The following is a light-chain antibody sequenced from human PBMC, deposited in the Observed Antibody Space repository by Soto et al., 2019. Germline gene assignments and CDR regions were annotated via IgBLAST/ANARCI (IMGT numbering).Light chain of an antibody. CDR3: QQYTKWPYT. J-gene: IGKJ2*01. Sequence: EIVMTQSPATLSVSPGERATLSCRASQSVSSNVAWYQQTLGQAPRLLIFGASTRATGIPARFSGSGSGTEFTLTIRSLQYEDFVLYSCQQYTKWPYTFGQGTKLEIK. V-gene: IGKV3-15*01. CDR1: QSVSSN. CDR2: GAS.